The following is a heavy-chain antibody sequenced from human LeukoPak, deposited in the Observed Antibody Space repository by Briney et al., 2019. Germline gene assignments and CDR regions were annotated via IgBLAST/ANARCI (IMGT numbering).Heavy chain of an antibody. CDR1: GFTVSSNY. J-gene: IGHJ5*02. CDR2: IYSGGST. V-gene: IGHV3-53*01. Sequence: PPGGSLRLSCAASGFTVSSNYMSWVRQAPGEGLEWVSVIYSGGSTYYADSVKGRFTISRDNSKNTLYLQMNSLRAEDTAVYYCARERPRNWFDPWGQGTLVTVSS. CDR3: ARERPRNWFDP.